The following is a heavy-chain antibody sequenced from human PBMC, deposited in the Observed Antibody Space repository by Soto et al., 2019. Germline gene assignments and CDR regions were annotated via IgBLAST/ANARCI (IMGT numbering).Heavy chain of an antibody. D-gene: IGHD3-3*01. V-gene: IGHV3-30*18. Sequence: QVQLVESGGGVVQPGRSLRLSCAASGFTFSSYGMQWVRQAPGKGLEWVAVISYDGSNKYYADSVKGRFTISRDNSKNTLYLQMNGLRAEDTAVYYCAKDTEERITIFGVPPMGYFDYWGQGTLVTVSS. CDR1: GFTFSSYG. CDR3: AKDTEERITIFGVPPMGYFDY. J-gene: IGHJ4*02. CDR2: ISYDGSNK.